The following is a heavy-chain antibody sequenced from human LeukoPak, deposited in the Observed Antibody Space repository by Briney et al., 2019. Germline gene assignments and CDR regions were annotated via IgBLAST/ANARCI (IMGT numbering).Heavy chain of an antibody. D-gene: IGHD5-18*01. Sequence: GGSLRLSCAASGFTFDDYAMHWVRQAPGKGLEWVSGISWNSGSIGYADSVKGRFTISRDNAKNSLYLQMNSLRAEDTALYYCARTPGGYSYGLVGYFDYWGQGTLVTVSS. V-gene: IGHV3-9*01. J-gene: IGHJ4*02. CDR2: ISWNSGSI. CDR1: GFTFDDYA. CDR3: ARTPGGYSYGLVGYFDY.